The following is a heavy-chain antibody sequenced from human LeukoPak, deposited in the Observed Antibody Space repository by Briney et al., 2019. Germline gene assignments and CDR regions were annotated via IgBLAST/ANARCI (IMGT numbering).Heavy chain of an antibody. CDR2: IIPIFGTA. CDR3: ASFIAARL. V-gene: IGHV1-69*05. Sequence: SVKVSXKASGGTFRSYAISWVRQAPGQGLEWIGRIIPIFGTANYAQKFQGRVTITTDESTSTAYMELSSLRSEDTAVYYCASFIAARLWGQGTLVTVSS. D-gene: IGHD6-6*01. J-gene: IGHJ4*02. CDR1: GGTFRSYA.